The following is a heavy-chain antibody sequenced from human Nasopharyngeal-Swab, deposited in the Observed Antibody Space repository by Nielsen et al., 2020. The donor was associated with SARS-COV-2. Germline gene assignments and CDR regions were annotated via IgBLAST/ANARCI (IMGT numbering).Heavy chain of an antibody. D-gene: IGHD5-12*01. CDR2: IRSKANSYAT. Sequence: GASLKISCAASGFTFSCSAMHWVRQASGKGLEWVGRIRSKANSYATAYAASVKGRFTISRDDSKNTAYLQMNSLKTEDTAVYYCTRRGYSGYDWDDLDWFDPWGQGTLVTVSS. J-gene: IGHJ5*02. CDR3: TRRGYSGYDWDDLDWFDP. V-gene: IGHV3-73*01. CDR1: GFTFSCSA.